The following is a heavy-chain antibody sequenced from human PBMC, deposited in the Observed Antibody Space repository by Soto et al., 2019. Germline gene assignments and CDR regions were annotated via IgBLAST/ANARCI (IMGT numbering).Heavy chain of an antibody. J-gene: IGHJ4*02. CDR1: GGSISSYY. Sequence: SETLSLTCTVSGGSISSYYWSWIRQPPGKGLEWIGYIYYSGSTNYNPSLKSRVTISVDTSKNKFSLKLTSVTAADTAVYYCARDSIMWGFDYWGQGTLVTVSS. CDR3: ARDSIMWGFDY. D-gene: IGHD3-16*01. V-gene: IGHV4-59*01. CDR2: IYYSGST.